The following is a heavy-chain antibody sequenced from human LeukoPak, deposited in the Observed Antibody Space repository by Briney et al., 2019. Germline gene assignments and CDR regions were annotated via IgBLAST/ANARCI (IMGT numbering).Heavy chain of an antibody. Sequence: SETLSLTCTVSGGSISSSSYYWSWIRQPPGKGLEWIGYIYYSGSTNYNPSLKSRVTISVDTSKNQFSLKLSSVTAADTAVYYCARVGVGATWYFDYWGQGTLVTVSS. CDR1: GGSISSSSYY. J-gene: IGHJ4*02. D-gene: IGHD1-26*01. CDR2: IYYSGST. CDR3: ARVGVGATWYFDY. V-gene: IGHV4-61*01.